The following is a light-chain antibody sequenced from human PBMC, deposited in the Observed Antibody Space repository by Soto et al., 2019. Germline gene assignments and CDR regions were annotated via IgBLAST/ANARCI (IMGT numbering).Light chain of an antibody. Sequence: EIVMTQSPATLSVPPGERATLSCRASQSVSSNLAWYPQKPGQAPRLLIYGASTRATGIPARFSGSGSGTEFTLTISSLQSEDFAVYFCQQYNNWPPYTFGQGTRLEIK. CDR3: QQYNNWPPYT. CDR2: GAS. J-gene: IGKJ5*01. CDR1: QSVSSN. V-gene: IGKV3-15*01.